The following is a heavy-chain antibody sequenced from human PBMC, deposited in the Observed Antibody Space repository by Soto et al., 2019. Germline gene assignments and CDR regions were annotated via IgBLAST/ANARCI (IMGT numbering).Heavy chain of an antibody. CDR3: ARASIVGATMDY. CDR2: INPNSGGT. CDR1: GYTFTGYY. V-gene: IGHV1-2*02. D-gene: IGHD1-26*01. J-gene: IGHJ4*02. Sequence: ASVKVSCKXSGYTFTGYYMHWVRQAPGQGLEWMGWINPNSGGTNYAQKFQGRVTMTRDTSISTAYMELSRLRSDDTAVYYCARASIVGATMDYWGQGTLVTVSS.